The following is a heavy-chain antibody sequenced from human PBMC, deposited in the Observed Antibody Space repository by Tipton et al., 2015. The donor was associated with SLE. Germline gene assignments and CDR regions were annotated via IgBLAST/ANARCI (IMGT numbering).Heavy chain of an antibody. Sequence: TLSLTCTVSGGSIRISNNYWGWIRQPPGKGLEWIGQIYYSGTTHDNPSLKSRVTMSVDMSKNQFSLRLTSVTAADTAVYYCARTLGAIAHTVYDAFDIWGQGKMVTVSS. V-gene: IGHV4-61*05. CDR1: GGSIRISNNY. CDR2: IYYSGTT. D-gene: IGHD1-26*01. CDR3: ARTLGAIAHTVYDAFDI. J-gene: IGHJ3*02.